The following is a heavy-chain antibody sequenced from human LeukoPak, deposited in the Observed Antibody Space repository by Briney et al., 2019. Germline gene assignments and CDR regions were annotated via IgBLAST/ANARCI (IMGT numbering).Heavy chain of an antibody. CDR1: GGTFSSYA. Sequence: ASVKVSCKASGGTFSSYAISWVRQAPGQGLEWMGGIIPIFGTPNYAQKFQGRVTITADESTSTAYMELSRLRSEDTAVYYCARIGGWYVSGQYWFDPWGQGTLVTVSS. CDR3: ARIGGWYVSGQYWFDP. D-gene: IGHD6-19*01. J-gene: IGHJ5*02. V-gene: IGHV1-69*01. CDR2: IIPIFGTP.